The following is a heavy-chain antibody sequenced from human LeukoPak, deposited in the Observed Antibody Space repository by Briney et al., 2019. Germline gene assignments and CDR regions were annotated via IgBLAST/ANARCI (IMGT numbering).Heavy chain of an antibody. CDR1: GGSFSGYY. Sequence: PSETLSLTCAVYGGSFSGYYWSWIRQPPGKGLEWIGEINHSGSTNYNPSLKSRVTISVDTSKNQFFLKLSSVTAADTAVYYCALGATVDAFDIWGQGTMVTVSS. V-gene: IGHV4-34*01. J-gene: IGHJ3*02. CDR2: INHSGST. D-gene: IGHD1-26*01. CDR3: ALGATVDAFDI.